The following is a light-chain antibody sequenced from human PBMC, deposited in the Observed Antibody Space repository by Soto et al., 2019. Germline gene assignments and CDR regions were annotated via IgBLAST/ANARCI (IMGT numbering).Light chain of an antibody. V-gene: IGKV3-20*01. CDR1: QSVSNNY. J-gene: IGKJ5*01. CDR2: GAS. Sequence: ESVLTQSPGTLSLSPGERATLSCRASQSVSNNYLAWYQQKPGQAPRLLIYGASTRATGIPDRFSGSGSGTDFTLTISSLEPEDFAVYYCQQYNNWPPITFGQGTRLEIK. CDR3: QQYNNWPPIT.